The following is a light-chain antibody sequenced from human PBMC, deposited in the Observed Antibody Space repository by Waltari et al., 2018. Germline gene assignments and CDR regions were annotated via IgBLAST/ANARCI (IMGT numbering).Light chain of an antibody. CDR1: QGISSA. Sequence: AIQLTQSPSSLAASVGDSVTITCRASQGISSAVAWYQQKPGKVPNLLIYDASRLERGVPSRFSGSTSGTDFTLTISSLQPEDFATYYCQHLTAFGPGTKVDI. J-gene: IGKJ3*01. CDR2: DAS. CDR3: QHLTA. V-gene: IGKV1-13*02.